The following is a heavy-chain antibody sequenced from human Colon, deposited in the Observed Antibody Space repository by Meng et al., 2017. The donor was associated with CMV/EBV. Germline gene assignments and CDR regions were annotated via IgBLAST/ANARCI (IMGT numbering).Heavy chain of an antibody. V-gene: IGHV4-39*01. CDR2: IYYSGTT. D-gene: IGHD3-22*01. CDR1: GGSIISSTYY. Sequence: GSLRLSCTVSGGSIISSTYYWGWVRQPPGKGLEWTGSIYYSGTTYCNPSLNSRVTISVDRSKNQVSLTLRSVTAADTAVYYCVKLGDYYDSSGYGLFDYWGQGALVTVSS. CDR3: VKLGDYYDSSGYGLFDY. J-gene: IGHJ4*02.